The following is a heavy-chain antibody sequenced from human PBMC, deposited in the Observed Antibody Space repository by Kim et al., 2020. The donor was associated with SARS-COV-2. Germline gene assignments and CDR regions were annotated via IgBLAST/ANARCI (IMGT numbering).Heavy chain of an antibody. Sequence: ASVKVSCKASGYTFTTYAISWVRQAPGQGLEWMGWISTYNGNTNYAQKLQGRVIMTTDTSTSTTYMELRSLTSDDTAVYYCARDGSEAGQQLNYWGQGTLVTVSS. CDR1: GYTFTTYA. V-gene: IGHV1-18*04. CDR3: ARDGSEAGQQLNY. J-gene: IGHJ4*02. CDR2: ISTYNGNT. D-gene: IGHD6-13*01.